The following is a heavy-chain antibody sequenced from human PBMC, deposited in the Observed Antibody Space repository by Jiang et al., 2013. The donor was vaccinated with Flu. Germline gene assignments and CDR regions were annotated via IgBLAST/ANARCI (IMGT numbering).Heavy chain of an antibody. D-gene: IGHD3-9*01. CDR3: AREATYYDILTGYYHDAFDI. V-gene: IGHV4-30-2*01. J-gene: IGHJ3*02. Sequence: SRVTISVDRSKNQFSLKLSSVTAADTAVYYCAREATYYDILTGYYHDAFDIWGQGTMVTVSS.